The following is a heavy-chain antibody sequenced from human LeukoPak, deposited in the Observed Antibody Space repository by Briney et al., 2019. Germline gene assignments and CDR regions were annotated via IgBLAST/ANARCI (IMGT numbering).Heavy chain of an antibody. CDR1: GFTFNKFW. CDR3: ARDTPLYADSPDAFDI. CDR2: IKQDGSER. J-gene: IGHJ3*02. D-gene: IGHD2/OR15-2a*01. V-gene: IGHV3-7*01. Sequence: GGSLRLSCAASGFTFNKFWMNWVRQAPGKGLEWVAHIKQDGSERYYVDSVKGRFTISRDNTKNSLYLQMNSLRDEDTAVYYCARDTPLYADSPDAFDIWGQGTMVTVSS.